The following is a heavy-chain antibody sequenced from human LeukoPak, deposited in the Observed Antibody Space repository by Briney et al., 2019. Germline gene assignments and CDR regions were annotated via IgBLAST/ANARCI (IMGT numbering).Heavy chain of an antibody. Sequence: PGESLRLSCAASGFTFSSYAMSWVRQAPGKGLELVSAISGSGGSTYYADSVKGRFTISRDNSKNTLYLQMNSLRAEDAAVYYCAHLPRGSGSDYWGQGTLVTVSS. CDR3: AHLPRGSGSDY. CDR2: ISGSGGST. D-gene: IGHD3-22*01. V-gene: IGHV3-23*01. CDR1: GFTFSSYA. J-gene: IGHJ4*02.